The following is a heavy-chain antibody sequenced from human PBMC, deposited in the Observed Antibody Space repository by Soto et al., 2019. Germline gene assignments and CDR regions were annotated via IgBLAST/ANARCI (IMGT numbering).Heavy chain of an antibody. CDR2: IKQDGSEK. J-gene: IGHJ4*01. Sequence: GGSLRLSCAASGFTFSSYAMSWVRQAPGKGLEWVANIKQDGSEKYYVDSVRGRFTISRDNAKNSLYLQVNSLRAEDTAVYLCARVAYTIGWIFDYWGQGTLVTVSS. CDR1: GFTFSSYA. CDR3: ARVAYTIGWIFDY. V-gene: IGHV3-7*01. D-gene: IGHD6-19*01.